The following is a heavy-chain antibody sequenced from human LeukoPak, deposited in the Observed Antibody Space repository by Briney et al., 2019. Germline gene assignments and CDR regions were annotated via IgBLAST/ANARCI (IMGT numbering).Heavy chain of an antibody. CDR2: IRGDGSRK. CDR3: ARDRYYFDY. CDR1: GFTFSDSG. Sequence: GGSLRLSCAASGFTFSDSGMHWVRQAPGKGLEWVGFIRGDGSRKYYGDSVKGRFTVARDNAKNSLYLQMNSLRAEDTAVYYCARDRYYFDYWGQGTLVTVSS. J-gene: IGHJ4*02. V-gene: IGHV3-30*02.